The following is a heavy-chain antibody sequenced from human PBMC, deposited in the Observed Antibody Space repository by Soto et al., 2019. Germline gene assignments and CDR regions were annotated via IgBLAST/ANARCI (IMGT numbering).Heavy chain of an antibody. CDR1: GGSISSGDYY. V-gene: IGHV4-30-4*01. J-gene: IGHJ6*02. D-gene: IGHD2-2*01. CDR2: IYYSGST. CDR3: AREPIVVVPAALGGMDV. Sequence: TLSLTCTVSGGSISSGDYYWSWIRQPPGKGLEWIGYIYYSGSTYYNPSLKSRVTISVDTSKNQFSLKLSSVTAADTAVYYCAREPIVVVPAALGGMDVWREVTTVTVS.